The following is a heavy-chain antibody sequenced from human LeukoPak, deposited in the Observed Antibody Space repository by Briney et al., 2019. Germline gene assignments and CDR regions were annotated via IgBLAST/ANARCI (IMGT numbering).Heavy chain of an antibody. CDR3: ARQSATGTNNWFDP. Sequence: SETLSLTCTVSSGSISSYYWSWIRQPPGKGLEWIGYISYSGSTNYNPSLKSRVTISVDTSKNQFSLRLTSVTAADTAVYYCARQSATGTNNWFDPWGQGTLVTVSS. J-gene: IGHJ5*02. D-gene: IGHD6-13*01. CDR2: ISYSGST. V-gene: IGHV4-59*08. CDR1: SGSISSYY.